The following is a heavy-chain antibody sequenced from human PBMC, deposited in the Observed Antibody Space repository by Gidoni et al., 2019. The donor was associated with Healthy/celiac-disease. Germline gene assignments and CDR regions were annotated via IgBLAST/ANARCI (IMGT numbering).Heavy chain of an antibody. Sequence: QVQLQESGPGLVKPSHTLSLPCTVSGGSLSSGGYYWSWIRQHPGKGLEWIGYIYYTGSTYYNPSLKSRVTISVDTSKNQFSLKLSSVTAADTAVYYCARGLRSILPYFDYWGQGTLVTVSS. CDR2: IYYTGST. CDR3: ARGLRSILPYFDY. V-gene: IGHV4-31*03. J-gene: IGHJ4*02. CDR1: GGSLSSGGYY.